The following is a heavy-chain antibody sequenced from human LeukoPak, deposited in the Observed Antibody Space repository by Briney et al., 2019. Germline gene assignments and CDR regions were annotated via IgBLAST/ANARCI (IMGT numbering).Heavy chain of an antibody. CDR1: GGSISSYY. J-gene: IGHJ4*02. D-gene: IGHD6-19*01. CDR2: IYTSGST. Sequence: SETLSLTRTVSGGSISSYYWSWIRQPAGKGLEWIGRIYTSGSTNYNPSLKSRVTMSVDTSKNQFSLKLSSVTAADTAVYYCAQSSGWYDYFDYWGQGTLVTVSS. V-gene: IGHV4-4*07. CDR3: AQSSGWYDYFDY.